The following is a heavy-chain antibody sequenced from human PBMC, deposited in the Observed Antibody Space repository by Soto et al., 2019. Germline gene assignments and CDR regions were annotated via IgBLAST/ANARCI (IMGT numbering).Heavy chain of an antibody. J-gene: IGHJ4*02. CDR1: GASITNGGFF. CDR2: ITNGGTI. CDR3: EKMERTRIGERVQN. Sequence: SETLSLTCTVSGASITNGGFFWSWVRQHPDKGLEWLGYITNGGTIKYNPSLRSRLSVLIDKSKSQFSLIVRSVTAADTAVYFFEKMERTRIGERVQNWGQGLPVTVSS. V-gene: IGHV4-31*03. D-gene: IGHD1-1*01.